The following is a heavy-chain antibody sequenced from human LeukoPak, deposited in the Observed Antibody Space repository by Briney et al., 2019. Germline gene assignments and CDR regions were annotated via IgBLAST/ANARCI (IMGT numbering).Heavy chain of an antibody. CDR2: INPSGGST. J-gene: IGHJ4*02. CDR3: ARVAAADYFDY. Sequence: VASVKVSFKASGYTFTSYYMHWVRQAPGQGLEWMGIINPSGGSTSYAQKLQGRVTMTTDTSTSTAYMELRSLRSDDTAVYYCARVAAADYFDYWGQGTLVTVSS. D-gene: IGHD6-13*01. CDR1: GYTFTSYY. V-gene: IGHV1-46*01.